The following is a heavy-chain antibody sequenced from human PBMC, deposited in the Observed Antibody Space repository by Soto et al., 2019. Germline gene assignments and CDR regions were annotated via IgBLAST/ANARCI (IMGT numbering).Heavy chain of an antibody. V-gene: IGHV1-8*01. J-gene: IGHJ6*02. Sequence: ASVKVSCKASGYTFTSYDINWVRQATGQGLEWMGLMNPNSGNTGYAQKFQGRVTMTRNTSISTAYMELSSLRSEDTAVYYCARGLGYCSSTSCYTVYYYYGMDVWGQGTTVTVSS. CDR2: MNPNSGNT. D-gene: IGHD2-2*02. CDR3: ARGLGYCSSTSCYTVYYYYGMDV. CDR1: GYTFTSYD.